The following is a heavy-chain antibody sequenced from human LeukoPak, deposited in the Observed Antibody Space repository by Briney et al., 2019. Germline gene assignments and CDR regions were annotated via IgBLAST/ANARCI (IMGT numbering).Heavy chain of an antibody. V-gene: IGHV1-69*13. Sequence: ASVKVSCKASGGTFSSYAISWVRQAPGQGLEWMGGIIPIFGTANYAQKFQGRVTITADESTSTAYMELSSLRSDDTAVYYCARDVPYSSSWYDPTGGDQWYYFDYWGQGTLVTVSS. CDR1: GGTFSSYA. D-gene: IGHD6-13*01. CDR3: ARDVPYSSSWYDPTGGDQWYYFDY. CDR2: IIPIFGTA. J-gene: IGHJ4*02.